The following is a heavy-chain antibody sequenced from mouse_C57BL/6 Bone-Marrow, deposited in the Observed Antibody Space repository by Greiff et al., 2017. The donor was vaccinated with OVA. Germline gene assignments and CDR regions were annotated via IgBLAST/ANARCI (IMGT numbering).Heavy chain of an antibody. D-gene: IGHD1-1*01. CDR2: INPNYGTT. Sequence: EVKLQESGPELVKPGASVKISCKASGYSFTDYNMNWVKQSNGKSLEWIGVINPNYGTTSYNQKFKGKATLTVDQSSSTAYMQLNSLTSEDSAVYYCARNYGSSYDYAMDYWGQGTSVTVSS. V-gene: IGHV1-39*01. J-gene: IGHJ4*01. CDR1: GYSFTDYN. CDR3: ARNYGSSYDYAMDY.